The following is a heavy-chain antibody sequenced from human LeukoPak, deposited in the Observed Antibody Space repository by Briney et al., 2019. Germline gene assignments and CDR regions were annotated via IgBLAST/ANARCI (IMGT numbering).Heavy chain of an antibody. Sequence: GGSLRLSCAASGFTLSNCAMSWVRQAPGKGLGWVSTIARSGDSTYYAASVQGRFTISSDSSKSTLFLQMNSLRAEDTAAYYCAKSKGGATNDQFDYWGQGTLVTVSS. CDR3: AKSKGGATNDQFDY. CDR1: GFTLSNCA. D-gene: IGHD1-26*01. CDR2: IARSGDST. J-gene: IGHJ4*02. V-gene: IGHV3-23*01.